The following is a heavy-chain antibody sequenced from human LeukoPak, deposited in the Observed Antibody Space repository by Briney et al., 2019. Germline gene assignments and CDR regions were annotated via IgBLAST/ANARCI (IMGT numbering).Heavy chain of an antibody. J-gene: IGHJ5*02. V-gene: IGHV3-23*01. CDR1: GFTFSPYA. Sequence: GGSPRLSCAASGFTFSPYAMSWVRQAPGKGLEWVSGITGGGTTTYYAESVKGRFTVSRDNSKNTLYLQMNSLRAEDTAVYYCAREGNIVVVPAAIGSYFDPWGQGTLVTVSS. CDR2: ITGGGTTT. D-gene: IGHD2-2*01. CDR3: AREGNIVVVPAAIGSYFDP.